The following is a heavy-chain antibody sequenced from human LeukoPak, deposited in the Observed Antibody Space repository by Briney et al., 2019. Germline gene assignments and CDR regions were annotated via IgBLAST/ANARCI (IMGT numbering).Heavy chain of an antibody. CDR2: ISSSSSYI. CDR3: ARAAGWLQYVYYFDY. J-gene: IGHJ4*02. Sequence: PGGSLRLSCAASGFTFGSYSMNWVRQAPGKGLEWVSSISSSSSYIYYADSVKGRFTISRDNAKNSLYLQMNSLRAEDTAVYYCARAAGWLQYVYYFDYWGQGTLVTVSS. D-gene: IGHD5-24*01. V-gene: IGHV3-21*01. CDR1: GFTFGSYS.